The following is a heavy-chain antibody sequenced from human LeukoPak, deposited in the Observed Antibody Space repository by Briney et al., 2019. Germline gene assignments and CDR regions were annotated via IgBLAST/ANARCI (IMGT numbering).Heavy chain of an antibody. CDR1: GGSGGSISSSNF. J-gene: IGHJ4*02. CDR2: IYHSGRT. Sequence: PSETLSLTCVVSGGSGGSISSSNFWTWVRQPPGKGLEWIGEIYHSGRTNYNPSLKSRLTISVDESKNQFSLKLNSVTAADTAVYYCARVYSYGSDYWGQGTLVTVSS. D-gene: IGHD5-18*01. V-gene: IGHV4-4*02. CDR3: ARVYSYGSDY.